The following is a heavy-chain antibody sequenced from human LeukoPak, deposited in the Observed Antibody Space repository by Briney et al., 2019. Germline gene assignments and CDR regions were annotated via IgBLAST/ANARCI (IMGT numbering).Heavy chain of an antibody. J-gene: IGHJ3*02. CDR2: IKQDGSAR. V-gene: IGHV3-7*01. CDR3: ARDTEGSRDAFHI. Sequence: PVGSLRLSCAASAFTFSRYWMSWVRQAPGKGLELVANIKQDGSARFYGDSVKGRFTVSRDNAKNSLYIHMNSLRAEDTAVYYCARDTEGSRDAFHIWVQGTMVTVSS. D-gene: IGHD1-26*01. CDR1: AFTFSRYW.